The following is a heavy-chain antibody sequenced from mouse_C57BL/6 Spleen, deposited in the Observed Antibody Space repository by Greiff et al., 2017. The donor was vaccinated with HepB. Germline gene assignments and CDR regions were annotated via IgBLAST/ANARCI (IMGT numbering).Heavy chain of an antibody. V-gene: IGHV1-80*01. D-gene: IGHD1-1*01. CDR2: IYPGDGDT. CDR3: ARMTTGVADWCSDV. J-gene: IGHJ1*03. Sequence: QVQLQQSGAELVKPGASVKISCKASGYAFSSYWMNWVKQRPGKGLEWIGQIYPGDGDTNYNGKFKGKATLTADKSSSTAYMQLSSLTSEDSAVYFCARMTTGVADWCSDVWGTGTAVTVSS. CDR1: GYAFSSYW.